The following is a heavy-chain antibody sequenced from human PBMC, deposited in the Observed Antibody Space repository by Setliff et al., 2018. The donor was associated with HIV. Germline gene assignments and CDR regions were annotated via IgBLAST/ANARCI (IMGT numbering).Heavy chain of an antibody. CDR2: IYYSGST. V-gene: IGHV4-39*07. CDR3: ARSRRYYDSSGYYPGAFDI. CDR1: SGSMTSTGYY. D-gene: IGHD3-22*01. J-gene: IGHJ3*02. Sequence: SETLSLTCTVSSGSMTSTGYYWGWIRQPPGQGLEWIGSIYYSGSTNYNPSLKSRVTISVDTSKNQFSLKLSSVTAADTAVYYCARSRRYYDSSGYYPGAFDIWGQGTVVTVSS.